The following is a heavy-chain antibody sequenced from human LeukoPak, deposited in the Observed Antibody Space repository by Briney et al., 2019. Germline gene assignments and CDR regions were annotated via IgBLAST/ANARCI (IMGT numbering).Heavy chain of an antibody. V-gene: IGHV3-21*01. J-gene: IGHJ4*02. CDR3: ARDVGEYCSGGSCTACVH. CDR1: GFTFSSNG. D-gene: IGHD2-15*01. Sequence: GGSLRLSCVASGFTFSSNGMNWVRQAPGKGLEWVSSISGSSSYIYYADSMKGRFTISRDNAKKSLYLQMNSLRAEDTAVYFCARDVGEYCSGGSCTACVHWGQGTLVTVSS. CDR2: ISGSSSYI.